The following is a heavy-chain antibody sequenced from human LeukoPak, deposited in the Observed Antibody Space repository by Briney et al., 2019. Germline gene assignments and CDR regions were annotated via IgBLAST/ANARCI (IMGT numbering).Heavy chain of an antibody. Sequence: SETLSLTCAVYGGSFSGYYWSWIRQPPGKGLEWIGEINHSGSTNYNPSLKSRVTISVDTSKNQFSLKLSSVTAADTAVYYCARFLPRSRDGYSYTFDYWGQGTLVTVSS. CDR1: GGSFSGYY. CDR3: ARFLPRSRDGYSYTFDY. CDR2: INHSGST. J-gene: IGHJ4*02. V-gene: IGHV4-34*01. D-gene: IGHD5-24*01.